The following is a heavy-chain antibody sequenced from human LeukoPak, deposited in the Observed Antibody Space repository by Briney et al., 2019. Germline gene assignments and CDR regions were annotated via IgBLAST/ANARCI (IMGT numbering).Heavy chain of an antibody. CDR1: GFTFSSYG. J-gene: IGHJ4*02. V-gene: IGHV3-7*03. Sequence: GGSLRLSCAASGFTFSSYGMHWVRQAPGKGLEWVANIKQDGSEKYYVDSVKGRFTISRDNAKNSLYLQMNSLRAEDTAVYYCAREDVLRYFDWLSSFFDYWGQGTLVTVSS. CDR2: IKQDGSEK. CDR3: AREDVLRYFDWLSSFFDY. D-gene: IGHD3-9*01.